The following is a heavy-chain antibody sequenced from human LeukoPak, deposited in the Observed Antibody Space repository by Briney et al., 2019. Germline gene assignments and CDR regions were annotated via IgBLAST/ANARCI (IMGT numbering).Heavy chain of an antibody. J-gene: IGHJ6*02. V-gene: IGHV4-39*07. CDR3: ARDTRVVVVAASYYYYYGMDV. CDR2: IYTSGST. CDR1: GGSISSSSYY. Sequence: PSETLSLTCTVSGGSISSSSYYWGWIRQPPGKGLEWIGRIYTSGSTNYNPSLKSRVTMSVDTSKNQFSLKLSSVTAADTAVYYCARDTRVVVVAASYYYYYGMDVWGQGTTVTVSS. D-gene: IGHD2-15*01.